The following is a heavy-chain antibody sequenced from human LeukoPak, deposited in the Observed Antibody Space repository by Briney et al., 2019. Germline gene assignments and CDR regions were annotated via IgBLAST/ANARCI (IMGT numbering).Heavy chain of an antibody. CDR1: GGSFSDYY. Sequence: SSETLSLTCAVYGGSFSDYYWTWIRQPPGKGLEWIGEINDSETTNHNPSLQSRVTISADTSKNQFSLNLRSVIAADTAVYYCTRGLRLGYCSGGSCYYWFDPWGQGTRVTVSS. V-gene: IGHV4-34*01. J-gene: IGHJ5*02. CDR2: INDSETT. CDR3: TRGLRLGYCSGGSCYYWFDP. D-gene: IGHD2-15*01.